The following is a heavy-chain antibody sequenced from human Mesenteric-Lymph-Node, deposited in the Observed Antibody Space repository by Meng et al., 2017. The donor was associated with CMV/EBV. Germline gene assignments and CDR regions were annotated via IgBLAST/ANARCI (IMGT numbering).Heavy chain of an antibody. D-gene: IGHD3-22*01. J-gene: IGHJ4*02. CDR2: IYSGASTT. V-gene: IGHV3-23*03. CDR1: EFTFSNYA. Sequence: GESLKISCAASEFTFSNYAMSWVRQAPGKGLEWVSVIYSGASTTFYADSVKGRFTISRDNSKNTLDLQMNSLRAKDTAIYYCAKSRWAFYDSSGYCFDFWGQGTLVTVSS. CDR3: AKSRWAFYDSSGYCFDF.